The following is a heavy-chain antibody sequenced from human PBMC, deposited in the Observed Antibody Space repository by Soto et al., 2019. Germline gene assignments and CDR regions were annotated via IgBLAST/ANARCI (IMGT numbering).Heavy chain of an antibody. Sequence: GGSLRLSCAASGFTFSSYGMHWVRQAPCKGLEWVAVISYDGSNKYYADSVKGRFTISRDNSKNTLYLQMNSLRAEDTAVYYCAREVTMAGWSYIDYWGQATLVTVSS. J-gene: IGHJ4*02. CDR2: ISYDGSNK. D-gene: IGHD2-15*01. CDR3: AREVTMAGWSYIDY. V-gene: IGHV3-30*03. CDR1: GFTFSSYG.